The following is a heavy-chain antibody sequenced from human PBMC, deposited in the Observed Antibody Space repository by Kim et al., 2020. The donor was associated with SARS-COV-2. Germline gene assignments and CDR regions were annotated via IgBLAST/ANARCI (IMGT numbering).Heavy chain of an antibody. Sequence: GGSTYYADSVKGRFTISRDNSKNTLYLQMNSLRAEDTAVYYCAKDYEVDLWGRGTLVTVSS. D-gene: IGHD5-12*01. J-gene: IGHJ2*01. CDR2: GGST. V-gene: IGHV3-23*01. CDR3: AKDYEVDL.